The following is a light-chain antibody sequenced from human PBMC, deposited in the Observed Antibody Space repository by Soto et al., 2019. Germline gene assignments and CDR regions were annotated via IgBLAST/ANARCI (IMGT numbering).Light chain of an antibody. J-gene: IGKJ1*01. CDR3: QQYGSSPRT. CDR1: QTVSTNY. CDR2: GAS. V-gene: IGKV3-20*01. Sequence: ESLLTPSPGTMSLSDEKVATLSCRASQTVSTNYLAWYQRKPGQAPRLLIYGASKRATRIPDRFSGSGSGTDFTLTISRLEPEDFAVYCCQQYGSSPRTFGQGAKVDIK.